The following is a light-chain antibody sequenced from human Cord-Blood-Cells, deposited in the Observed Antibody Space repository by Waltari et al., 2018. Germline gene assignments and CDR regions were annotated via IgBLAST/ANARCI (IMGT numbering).Light chain of an antibody. V-gene: IGKV1-39*01. Sequence: DIQMTQSPSSLSASVGDRVTITCRASQSISSYLNCYQQKPGKAPKLLIYAASSLQSGVPSRFSCSGSGTDFTRTISSLQPEEFATYYCQQSYSTPPWTFGQGTKVEIK. CDR1: QSISSY. CDR2: AAS. J-gene: IGKJ1*01. CDR3: QQSYSTPPWT.